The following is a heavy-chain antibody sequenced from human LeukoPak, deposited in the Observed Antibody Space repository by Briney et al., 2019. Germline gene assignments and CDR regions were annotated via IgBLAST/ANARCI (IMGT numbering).Heavy chain of an antibody. CDR3: ARGFTYYGILTGYNLNWFDP. V-gene: IGHV1-2*02. J-gene: IGHJ5*02. D-gene: IGHD3-9*01. CDR1: GYTFTGYY. CDR2: INPNSGGT. Sequence: ASVKVSCKASGYTFTGYYMHWVRQAPGQGLEWMGWINPNSGGTNYAQKLQGRVTMTRDTSISTAYMELSRLRSDDTAVYYCARGFTYYGILTGYNLNWFDPWGQGTLVTVSS.